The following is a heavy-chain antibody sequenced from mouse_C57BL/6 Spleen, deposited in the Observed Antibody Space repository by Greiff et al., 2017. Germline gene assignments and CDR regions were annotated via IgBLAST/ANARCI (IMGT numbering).Heavy chain of an antibody. Sequence: EVKLMESGGGLVKPGGSLKLSCAASGFTFSDYGMHWVRQAPEKGLEWVAYISSGSSTIYYADTVKGRFTISRDNAKNTLFLQMTSLRSEDTAMXYCARPGDYGAMDYWGQGTSVTVSS. CDR2: ISSGSSTI. CDR3: ARPGDYGAMDY. J-gene: IGHJ4*01. V-gene: IGHV5-17*01. D-gene: IGHD1-1*01. CDR1: GFTFSDYG.